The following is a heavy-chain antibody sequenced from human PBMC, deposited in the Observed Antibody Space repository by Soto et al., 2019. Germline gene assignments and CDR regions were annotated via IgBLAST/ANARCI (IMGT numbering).Heavy chain of an antibody. CDR2: IYSGGST. Sequence: GGSLRLSCAASGFTVSSNYMSWVRQAPGKGLEWVSVIYSGGSTYYADSVKGRFTISRDNSKNTLYLQMNSLRAEDTAVYYCARGRLYPTHLVGFDYWGQGTLVTVSS. J-gene: IGHJ4*02. CDR1: GFTVSSNY. D-gene: IGHD2-8*01. V-gene: IGHV3-66*01. CDR3: ARGRLYPTHLVGFDY.